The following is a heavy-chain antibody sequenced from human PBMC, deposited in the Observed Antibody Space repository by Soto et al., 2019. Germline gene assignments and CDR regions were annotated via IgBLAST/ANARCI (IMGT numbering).Heavy chain of an antibody. V-gene: IGHV3-23*01. D-gene: IGHD4-4*01. CDR3: ARVASDYITSVDN. CDR2: IGGSGGNR. CDR1: GFTFNAYA. J-gene: IGHJ4*02. Sequence: EVQLLESGGGLVQPGGSLRLSCAASGFTFNAYAMTWVRQAPGKGLEWVSAIGGSGGNRYYADSVRGRFTISRDNSKETVDMQMNSLRVDDTAVYYCARVASDYITSVDNWGQGILVTVSS.